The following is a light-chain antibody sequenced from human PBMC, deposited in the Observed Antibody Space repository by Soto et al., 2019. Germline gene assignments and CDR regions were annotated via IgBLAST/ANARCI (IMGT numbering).Light chain of an antibody. J-gene: IGLJ1*01. CDR3: SSNAGRNTFV. CDR2: EVS. CDR1: SSDVGGYNY. Sequence: QSALTQPPSASGSPGQSVTISCTGTSSDVGGYNYVSWYQQHPGKAPKLLIHEVSKRPSGVPDRFSGSKSGNTASLTVSGLQAEDEADYYCSSNAGRNTFVFGTGTKVTVL. V-gene: IGLV2-8*01.